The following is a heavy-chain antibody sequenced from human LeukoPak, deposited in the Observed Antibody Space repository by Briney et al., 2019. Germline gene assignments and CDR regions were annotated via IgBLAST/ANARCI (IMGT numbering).Heavy chain of an antibody. J-gene: IGHJ4*02. CDR3: ARFRTWGDKAFDY. D-gene: IGHD2-21*02. V-gene: IGHV3-11*01. CDR2: ISSSGGTI. CDR1: GFTFSDYY. Sequence: PGGSLRLSCAASGFTFSDYYMSWIRQAPGKGLEWVSYISSSGGTIYYADSVKGRFTISRDNAKNSLYLQMNSLRAEDTAVYYCARFRTWGDKAFDYWGQGTLVTVSS.